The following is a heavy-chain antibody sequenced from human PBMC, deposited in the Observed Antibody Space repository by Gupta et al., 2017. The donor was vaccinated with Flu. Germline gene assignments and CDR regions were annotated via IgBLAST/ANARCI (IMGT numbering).Heavy chain of an antibody. V-gene: IGHV3-23*01. CDR2: ISGSGGST. J-gene: IGHJ5*02. CDR1: GFTFSSYA. CDR3: AKGAEQQWLVVGWFDP. Sequence: EVQLLESGGGLVQPGGSLRLSCAASGFTFSSYAMSWVRQAPGKGLEWVSAISGSGGSTYYADSVKGRFTISRDNSKNTLYLQMNSLRAEDTAVYYCAKGAEQQWLVVGWFDPWGQGTLVTVSS. D-gene: IGHD6-19*01.